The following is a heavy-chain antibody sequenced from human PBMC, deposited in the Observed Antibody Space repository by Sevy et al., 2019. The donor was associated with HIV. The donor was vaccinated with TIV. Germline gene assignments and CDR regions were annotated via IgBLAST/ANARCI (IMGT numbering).Heavy chain of an antibody. J-gene: IGHJ4*02. V-gene: IGHV1-18*01. Sequence: ASVKVSCKASDYTFSTQGFNWVRQAPGQGLEWMGWISAYNGNTKYAQKFQGRVTMTTDTSTSTAYMELRSLTSDDTAEYYCARDCAPGYYYDAIGVKRDYYFDYWGQGTLVTVSS. CDR3: ARDCAPGYYYDAIGVKRDYYFDY. CDR2: ISAYNGNT. D-gene: IGHD3-22*01. CDR1: DYTFSTQG.